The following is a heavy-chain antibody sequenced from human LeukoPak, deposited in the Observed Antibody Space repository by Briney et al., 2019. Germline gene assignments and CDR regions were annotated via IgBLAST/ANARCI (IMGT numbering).Heavy chain of an antibody. V-gene: IGHV3-48*01. Sequence: GGSLRLSCAASGFTFSSYSMNWVRQAPGKGLEWVSYISSSSSTIYYADSVKGRFTISRDNSKSTLYLRMNSLRAEDTAVYYCAKVAGTTTNYYMDVWGKGTTVTVSS. J-gene: IGHJ6*03. D-gene: IGHD1-1*01. CDR2: ISSSSSTI. CDR1: GFTFSSYS. CDR3: AKVAGTTTNYYMDV.